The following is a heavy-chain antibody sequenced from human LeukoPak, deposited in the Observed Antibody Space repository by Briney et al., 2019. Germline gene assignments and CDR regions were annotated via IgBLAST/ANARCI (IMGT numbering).Heavy chain of an antibody. CDR1: GFAFSNFA. Sequence: PGGSLRLSCAADGFAFSNFAMSWVRQAPGKGREWVSAMSGSGDGTYYAASVKGRFTISRENSKNTLYLQMNSLRAEDTAVYYCAKMMGQRLYDYCMDVWGKGTTVTVSS. V-gene: IGHV3-23*01. CDR3: AKMMGQRLYDYCMDV. D-gene: IGHD3-16*01. CDR2: MSGSGDGT. J-gene: IGHJ6*03.